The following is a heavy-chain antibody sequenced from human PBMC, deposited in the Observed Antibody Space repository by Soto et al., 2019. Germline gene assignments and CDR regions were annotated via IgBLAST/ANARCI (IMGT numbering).Heavy chain of an antibody. CDR2: IIPILGTA. CDR1: GGTFSSYA. J-gene: IGHJ3*02. Sequence: SVKVSCKASGGTFSSYAISWVRQAPGQGLEWMGGIIPILGTANYAQKFQGRVTITADESTRTAYMELSSLRSEDTAVYYCARDERRYALDIWGQGTMVTVSS. V-gene: IGHV1-69*13. CDR3: ARDERRYALDI.